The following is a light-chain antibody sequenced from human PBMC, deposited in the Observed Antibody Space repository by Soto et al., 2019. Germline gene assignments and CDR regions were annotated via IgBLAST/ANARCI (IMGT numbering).Light chain of an antibody. CDR1: QSVGSSY. CDR3: QQFSSYPLT. J-gene: IGKJ4*01. CDR2: DTS. V-gene: IGKV3-20*01. Sequence: EIVLTQSPGTLSLSPGERATLSCRASQSVGSSYLAWYQLKPGQAARLLIYDTSSRATGIPDRFSGRGSGTDFTLTISRPEPEDFAVYYCQQFSSYPLTFGGGTKVDIK.